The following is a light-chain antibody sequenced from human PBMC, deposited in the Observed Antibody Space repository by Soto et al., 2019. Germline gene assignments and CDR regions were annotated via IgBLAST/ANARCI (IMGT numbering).Light chain of an antibody. CDR1: QGISSA. J-gene: IGKJ2*01. CDR2: DAS. CDR3: QQFNSYPPYT. V-gene: IGKV1-13*02. Sequence: AIQLTQSPSSLSASVGDRVTITCRASQGISSALAWYQQKPGKAPKLLIYDASSLESGVPSRFSGSGSGTDFTLTISSLQSEAFATYYCQQFNSYPPYTFGQGTKLEIK.